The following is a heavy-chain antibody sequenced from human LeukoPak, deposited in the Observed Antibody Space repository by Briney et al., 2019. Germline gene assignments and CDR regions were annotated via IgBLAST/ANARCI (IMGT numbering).Heavy chain of an antibody. CDR2: IYYSGST. Sequence: SETLSLTCTVSGGSISSSSYYWGWIRQPPGKGLEWIGSIYYSGSTYYNPSLKSRVTISVDTSKNQFSLKLSSVTAADTAVYCCASLGNYYYYMDVWGKGTTVTVSS. CDR1: GGSISSSSYY. CDR3: ASLGNYYYYMDV. V-gene: IGHV4-39*07. J-gene: IGHJ6*03.